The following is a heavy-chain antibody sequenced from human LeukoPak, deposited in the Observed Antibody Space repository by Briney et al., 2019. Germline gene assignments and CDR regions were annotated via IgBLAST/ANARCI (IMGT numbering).Heavy chain of an antibody. J-gene: IGHJ4*02. CDR3: ASLTYYDFWSGYYTWNYFDY. CDR1: GGTFSSYA. Sequence: SVKVSRKASGGTFSSYAISWVRQAPGQGLEWMGGIIPIFGTANYAQRFQGRVTITADESTSTTYMELSSLRSEDTAVYYCASLTYYDFWSGYYTWNYFDYWAREPWSPSPQ. V-gene: IGHV1-69*13. CDR2: IIPIFGTA. D-gene: IGHD3-3*01.